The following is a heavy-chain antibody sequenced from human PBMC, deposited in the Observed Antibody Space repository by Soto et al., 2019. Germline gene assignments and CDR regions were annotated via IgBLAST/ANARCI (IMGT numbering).Heavy chain of an antibody. D-gene: IGHD3-3*01. J-gene: IGHJ6*03. V-gene: IGHV3-21*01. Sequence: GRLMCLSCVVYGLPFCSYSMNGVRQAAGKGLEWVTSTSSSNSYRYCAGSVKRRVTITRDNAKNSLYLKINRQRAEDTAVYYCARDEATNIGVATNLGGYYMDVWGKGTTVTASS. CDR3: ARDEATNIGVATNLGGYYMDV. CDR2: TSSSNSYR. CDR1: GLPFCSYS.